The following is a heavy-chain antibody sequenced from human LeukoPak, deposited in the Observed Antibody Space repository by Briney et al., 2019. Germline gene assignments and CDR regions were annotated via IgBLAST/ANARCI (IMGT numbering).Heavy chain of an antibody. D-gene: IGHD3-3*01. Sequence: ASVKVSCKASGGTFSSYAISWVRQAPGQGLEWMGGIIPIFGTANYAQKFQGRVTITADESTSTAYMELSSLRSEDTAVYYCAREYYDFWSGYYFYNWFDPWGQGPWSPSPQ. V-gene: IGHV1-69*01. J-gene: IGHJ5*02. CDR3: AREYYDFWSGYYFYNWFDP. CDR1: GGTFSSYA. CDR2: IIPIFGTA.